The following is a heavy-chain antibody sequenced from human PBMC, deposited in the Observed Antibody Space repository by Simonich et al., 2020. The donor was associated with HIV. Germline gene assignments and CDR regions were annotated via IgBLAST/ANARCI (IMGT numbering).Heavy chain of an antibody. CDR2: KLYDGKIK. Sequence: QVQLVESGGGVVQPGRSLRLSCAASGFTFSGYGMHWVRQAPAKGLEWVAVKLYDGKIKYYAHSVKGRFTISRDNSKNTLYLQMNSLRAEDTAMYYCVRRFDYGGDYWGQGTLVTVSS. J-gene: IGHJ4*02. CDR3: VRRFDYGGDY. D-gene: IGHD4-17*01. CDR1: GFTFSGYG. V-gene: IGHV3-33*01.